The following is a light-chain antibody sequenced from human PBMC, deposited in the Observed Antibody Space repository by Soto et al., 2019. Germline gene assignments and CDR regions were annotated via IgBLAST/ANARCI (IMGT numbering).Light chain of an antibody. V-gene: IGLV6-57*03. CDR2: ENN. CDR3: QSFDSRNVV. J-gene: IGLJ2*01. CDR1: SGSIASNY. Sequence: NFMLTQPHSVSESPGMTVKISCTRSSGSIASNYVQWYQQRPGSAPTIVIYENNQRPSGVPDRFSGSIDSSTNSASLTISGLKTEDEADYYCQSFDSRNVVFGGGTKLTGL.